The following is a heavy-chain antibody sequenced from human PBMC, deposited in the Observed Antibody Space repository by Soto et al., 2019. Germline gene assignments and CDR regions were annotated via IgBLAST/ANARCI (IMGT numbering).Heavy chain of an antibody. CDR2: IYHSGST. CDR3: ARGAAAGHFDY. Sequence: KPSETLSLTCAVSGGSISSGGYSWSWIRQPPGKGLEWIGYIYHSGSTYYNPSLKSRVTISVDRSKNQFSLKLSSVTAADTAVYYCARGAAAGHFDYWGQGTLVTVSS. CDR1: GGSISSGGYS. V-gene: IGHV4-30-2*01. D-gene: IGHD6-13*01. J-gene: IGHJ4*02.